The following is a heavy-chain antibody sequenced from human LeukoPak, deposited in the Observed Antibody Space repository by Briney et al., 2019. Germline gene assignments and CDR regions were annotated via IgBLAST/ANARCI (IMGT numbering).Heavy chain of an antibody. D-gene: IGHD2-2*01. CDR2: INTNTGNP. CDR3: ARDSDIVVVPAAHTFDP. V-gene: IGHV7-4-1*02. CDR1: GYTFTSYA. Sequence: VASVKVSCKASGYTFTSYAMNWVRQAPGQGLEWMGWINTNTGNPTYAQGFTGRFVFSLDTSVSTAYLQISSLKAEDTAVYYCARDSDIVVVPAAHTFDPWGQGTLVTVSS. J-gene: IGHJ5*02.